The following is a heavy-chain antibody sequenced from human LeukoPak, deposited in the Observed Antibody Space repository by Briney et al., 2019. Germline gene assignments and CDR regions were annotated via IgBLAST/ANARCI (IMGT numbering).Heavy chain of an antibody. CDR3: ARMIGHYYYYMDV. V-gene: IGHV1-46*01. CDR1: GYTFTSNY. Sequence: GASVKVSCKAFGYTFTSNYMHWVRQAPGQGPEWMGVISPSGGSTTYAQKFQGRVTLTRDMSTSTDYLELRSLRSDDTAVYYCARMIGHYYYYMDVWGKGTTVTISS. J-gene: IGHJ6*03. CDR2: ISPSGGST. D-gene: IGHD3-22*01.